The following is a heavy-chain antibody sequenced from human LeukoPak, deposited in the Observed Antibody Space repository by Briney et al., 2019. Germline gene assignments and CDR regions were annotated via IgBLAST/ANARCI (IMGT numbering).Heavy chain of an antibody. CDR2: MNPNSGNT. V-gene: IGHV1-8*01. CDR1: GYTFTNYD. J-gene: IGHJ4*02. CDR3: ARGQIHGWDYFDF. Sequence: ASVKVSCKTSGYTFTNYDINWVRQATGQGLEWTGWMNPNSGNTGYAQKFQGRVTMTRNTSISTAYMELSSLRSEDTAVYYCARGQIHGWDYFDFWGQGTLVTVSS. D-gene: IGHD6-19*01.